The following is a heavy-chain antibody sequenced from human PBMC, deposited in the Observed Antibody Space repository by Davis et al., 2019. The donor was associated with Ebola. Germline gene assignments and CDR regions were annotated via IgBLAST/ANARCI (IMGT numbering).Heavy chain of an antibody. CDR1: GFTFRDAW. D-gene: IGHD1-26*01. CDR2: LGLSADT. J-gene: IGHJ3*02. Sequence: GESLKISCATSGFTFRDAWMSWVRRAPGKGLEWVSTLGLSADTYYADSVKGRFTISRDNSKNTLHLQMNSLRVEDTAIYYCAKDTSNIWFDIWGQGTMVTVSS. CDR3: AKDTSNIWFDI. V-gene: IGHV3-23*01.